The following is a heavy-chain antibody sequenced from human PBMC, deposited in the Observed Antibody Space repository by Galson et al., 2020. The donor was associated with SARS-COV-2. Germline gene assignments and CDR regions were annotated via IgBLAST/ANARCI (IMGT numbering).Heavy chain of an antibody. CDR3: SREGWQGGY. CDR2: IKGDGSET. J-gene: IGHJ4*02. CDR1: GFPFNDFW. V-gene: IGHV3-7*01. Sequence: PGGSLSLTCEATGFPFNDFWISWFRKAQGTGRGWVANIKGDGSETNYADFVKGRFSISRDNAANSLYLQMNSLRVEDSAVYYCSREGWQGGYWGQGTRVTVSS. D-gene: IGHD6-19*01.